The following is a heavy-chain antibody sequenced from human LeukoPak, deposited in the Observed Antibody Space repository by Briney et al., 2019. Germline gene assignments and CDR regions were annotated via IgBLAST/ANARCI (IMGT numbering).Heavy chain of an antibody. CDR2: INPNSGGT. V-gene: IGHV1-2*02. CDR3: ARSWRSSSMYYFDY. D-gene: IGHD6-6*01. CDR1: GYTFTGYY. J-gene: IGHJ4*02. Sequence: ASVKVSCKASGYTFTGYYMHWVRQAPGQGLEWMGWINPNSGGTNYAQKFQGRVTMTRNTSISTAYMELSRLGSDDTAVYYCARSWRSSSMYYFDYWGQGTLVTVSS.